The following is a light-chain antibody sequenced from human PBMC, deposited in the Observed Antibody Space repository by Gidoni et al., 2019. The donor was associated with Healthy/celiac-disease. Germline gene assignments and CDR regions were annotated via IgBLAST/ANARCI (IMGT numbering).Light chain of an antibody. CDR1: QDISNY. V-gene: IGKV1-33*01. Sequence: DIQMTQSPSSLSASVGDRVTITCQASQDISNYLNWYQQKPAPSRFSGSGSGTDFTFTISSLQPEDIATYYCQQYDNRPLTFGGGTKVEIK. J-gene: IGKJ4*01. CDR3: QQYDNRPLT.